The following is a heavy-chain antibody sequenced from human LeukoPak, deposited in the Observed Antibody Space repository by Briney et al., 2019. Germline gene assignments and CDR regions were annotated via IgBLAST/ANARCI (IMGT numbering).Heavy chain of an antibody. CDR1: GSSFTSYW. CDR3: ARHAYSSSWYGWFDP. V-gene: IGHV5-51*01. D-gene: IGHD6-13*01. CDR2: IYPGDSDT. J-gene: IGHJ5*02. Sequence: GASLKISSKGSGSSFTSYWIGWVRPMPGKGLEWMGIIYPGDSDTRYSPSFQGQVTISADKSTSTAYLQWSSLKASDTAMYYCARHAYSSSWYGWFDPWGQGTLVTVSS.